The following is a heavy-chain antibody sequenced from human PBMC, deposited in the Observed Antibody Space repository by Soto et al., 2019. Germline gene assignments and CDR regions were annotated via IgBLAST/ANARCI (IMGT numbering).Heavy chain of an antibody. J-gene: IGHJ6*01. Sequence: SSSXSLTCTFSVCSVMISNYYLSWIRQPPGNVLEWIGSIRYGGNTYSNPSLKSRLTISLDTYNNHISLRLSSVTAAETAIYYCAHGNIDPWSGYKHLYYGMEVWGQGTTVKVYS. D-gene: IGHD3-3*01. CDR3: AHGNIDPWSGYKHLYYGMEV. CDR2: IRYGGNT. V-gene: IGHV4-39*02. CDR1: VCSVMISNYY.